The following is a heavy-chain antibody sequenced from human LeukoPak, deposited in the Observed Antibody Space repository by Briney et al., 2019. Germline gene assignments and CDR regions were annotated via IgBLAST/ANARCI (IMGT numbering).Heavy chain of an antibody. V-gene: IGHV4-59*01. J-gene: IGHJ5*02. D-gene: IGHD3-3*01. CDR1: GGSISSYY. Sequence: SETPSLTCTVSGGSISSYYWSWIRQPPGKGLEWIGYIYYSGSTNYNPSLKSRVTISVDTSKNQFSLKLSSVTAADTAVYYCARAATKFVGSVDYDFWSGYLGNWFDPWGQGTLVTVSS. CDR3: ARAATKFVGSVDYDFWSGYLGNWFDP. CDR2: IYYSGST.